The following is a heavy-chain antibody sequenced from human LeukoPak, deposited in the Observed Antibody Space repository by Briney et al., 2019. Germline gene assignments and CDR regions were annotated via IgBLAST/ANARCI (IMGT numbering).Heavy chain of an antibody. V-gene: IGHV3-53*01. CDR2: IYSGGST. J-gene: IGHJ4*02. CDR1: GFTVSSDY. D-gene: IGHD5-18*01. Sequence: HAGGSLRLSCAASGFTVSSDYMTWVRQAPGKGLEWVSVIYSGGSTYYADSVKGRFTISRDNSKNTLYLQMNNLRVEDTAVYYCARYHTALNYWGQGTLVTASS. CDR3: ARYHTALNY.